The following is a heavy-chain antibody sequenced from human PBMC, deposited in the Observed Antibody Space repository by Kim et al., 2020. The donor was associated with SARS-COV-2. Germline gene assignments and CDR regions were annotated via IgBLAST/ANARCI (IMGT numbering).Heavy chain of an antibody. V-gene: IGHV7-4-1*02. CDR1: GYTFTRFG. J-gene: IGHJ4*02. CDR3: VLLGGGATDYFDY. CDR2: IHTNTGKP. Sequence: ASVKVSCKASGYTFTRFGMNWVRQAPGQGLEWMGWIHTNTGKPTYAQGFPGRFVFSLDTSVNTAFLQITSLTAEDTAVYYSVLLGGGATDYFDYWGQGTLVSVSS. D-gene: IGHD1-26*01.